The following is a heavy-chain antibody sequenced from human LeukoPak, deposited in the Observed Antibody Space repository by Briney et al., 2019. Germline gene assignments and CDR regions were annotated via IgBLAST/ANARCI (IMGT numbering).Heavy chain of an antibody. CDR2: MNQDGSEK. CDR1: GFTFSRYW. V-gene: IGHV3-7*01. J-gene: IGHJ4*02. D-gene: IGHD3-16*01. CDR3: ARGTYAFFGY. Sequence: SGGSLRLSCAASGFTFSRYWMSWVRQAPGKGLEWVGNMNQDGSEKYYVASVKGRFTISRDNAKSSLYLQMNSLRAEDTAVYYCARGTYAFFGYWGQGSLVTVSS.